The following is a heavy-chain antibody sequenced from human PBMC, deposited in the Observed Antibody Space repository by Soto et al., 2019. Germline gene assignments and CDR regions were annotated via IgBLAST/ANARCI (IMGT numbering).Heavy chain of an antibody. CDR3: AKLNNPGVTHDAFDI. Sequence: GGSLRLSCAASGFTFSSYAMSWVRQAPGKGLEWVSAISGSGGSTYYADTVKGRFTISRDNSKNTLYLQMNSLRAEDTAVYYCAKLNNPGVTHDAFDIWGQGTMVTVSS. CDR1: GFTFSSYA. CDR2: ISGSGGST. J-gene: IGHJ3*02. V-gene: IGHV3-23*01. D-gene: IGHD2-21*02.